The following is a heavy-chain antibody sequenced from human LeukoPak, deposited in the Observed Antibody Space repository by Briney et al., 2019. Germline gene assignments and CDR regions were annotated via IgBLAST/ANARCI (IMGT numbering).Heavy chain of an antibody. V-gene: IGHV4-34*01. CDR2: INHSGST. D-gene: IGHD2-15*01. Sequence: SETLSLTCAVYGGSFSGYYWSWIRQPPGKGLEWIGEINHSGSTNYNPSLKSRVTISVDTSKNQFSLKLSSVTAADTAVYYCARVMPIVVVVAATRKNWFDPWGQGTLVTVSS. CDR3: ARVMPIVVVVAATRKNWFDP. J-gene: IGHJ5*02. CDR1: GGSFSGYY.